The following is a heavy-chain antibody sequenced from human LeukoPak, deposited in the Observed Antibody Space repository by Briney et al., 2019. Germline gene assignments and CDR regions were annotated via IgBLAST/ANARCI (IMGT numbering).Heavy chain of an antibody. J-gene: IGHJ4*02. CDR3: ARASAKYSGSYPFDY. CDR2: IYDSGST. Sequence: SETLSLTCTVSGGSISSYYWSWIRQPPGKGLEWIGYIYDSGSTNYNPSLKSRVTISVDTSKNQFSLKLSSVTAADTAVYYCARASAKYSGSYPFDYWGQGTLVPVSS. D-gene: IGHD1-26*01. V-gene: IGHV4-59*01. CDR1: GGSISSYY.